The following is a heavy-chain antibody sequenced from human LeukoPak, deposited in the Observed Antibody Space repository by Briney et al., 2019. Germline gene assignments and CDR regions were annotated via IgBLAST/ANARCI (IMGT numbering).Heavy chain of an antibody. V-gene: IGHV3-74*01. Sequence: GGALRLYCAASGVSFSSYWMHWGGQAPGKGLGWVSRINSDGSSTTYADSVRGRFTISRDNAKNTLYLQMNSLRAADTAVYYCARGVGGDSRFDPWGQGTLVTVSS. CDR3: ARGVGGDSRFDP. D-gene: IGHD1-26*01. J-gene: IGHJ5*02. CDR1: GVSFSSYW. CDR2: INSDGSST.